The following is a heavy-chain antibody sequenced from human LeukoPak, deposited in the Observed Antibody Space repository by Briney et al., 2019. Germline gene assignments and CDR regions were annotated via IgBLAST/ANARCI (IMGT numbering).Heavy chain of an antibody. CDR3: ARGIAPRGDAFDI. Sequence: GGSLRLSCAASGFIFSSYTMHWVRQTPGKGLEWVTVISYDGNNKYYTGSVKGRFTISRDNSKNTLYLQMNSLRAEDTAVYYCARGIAPRGDAFDIWGQGTMVTVSS. V-gene: IGHV3-30*04. CDR1: GFIFSSYT. CDR2: ISYDGNNK. J-gene: IGHJ3*02. D-gene: IGHD2/OR15-2a*01.